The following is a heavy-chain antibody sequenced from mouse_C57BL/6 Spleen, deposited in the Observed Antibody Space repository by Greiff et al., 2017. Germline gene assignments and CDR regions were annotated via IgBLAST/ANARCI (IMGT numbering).Heavy chain of an antibody. D-gene: IGHD2-4*01. CDR2: IDPETGGT. V-gene: IGHV1-15*01. Sequence: QVQLQQSGAELVRPGASVTLSCKASGYTFTDYEMHWVKQTPVHGLEWIGAIDPETGGTAYNQKFKGKAILTAEKSSSTAYMGLRSLTSEDSAVYYCTRGLGLRRDFDYWGQGTTLTVSS. CDR3: TRGLGLRRDFDY. J-gene: IGHJ2*01. CDR1: GYTFTDYE.